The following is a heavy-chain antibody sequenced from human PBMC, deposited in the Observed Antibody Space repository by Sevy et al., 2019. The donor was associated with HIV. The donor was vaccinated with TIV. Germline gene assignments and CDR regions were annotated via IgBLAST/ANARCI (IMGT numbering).Heavy chain of an antibody. V-gene: IGHV1-58*01. J-gene: IGHJ6*02. CDR1: GFTFTSSA. CDR3: AADDIAVTGTGADYYGMDI. D-gene: IGHD6-19*01. Sequence: ASVKVSCKASGFTFTSSAVQWVRQARGQRLEWIGWIVVGSGNIKYAQKFQERVTITRDMSTSTAYMELSSLRSEDTAVYYCAADDIAVTGTGADYYGMDIWGQGTTVTVSS. CDR2: IVVGSGNI.